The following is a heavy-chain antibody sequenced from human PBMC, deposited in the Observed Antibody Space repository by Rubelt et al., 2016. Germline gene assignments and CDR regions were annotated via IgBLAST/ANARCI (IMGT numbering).Heavy chain of an antibody. J-gene: IGHJ4*02. CDR1: GGSISSYY. V-gene: IGHV4-59*01. CDR3: ARSGGSGSYY. CDR2: IYYSGST. D-gene: IGHD3-10*01. Sequence: QVQLQESGPGLVKPSETLSLTCTVSGGSISSYYWSWIRQPPGKGLEWIGYIYYSGSTNYNPSLKSRVTISVDTSKNQFSLKLSSVTAADTAVYYCARSGGSGSYYWGQGTLVTVSS.